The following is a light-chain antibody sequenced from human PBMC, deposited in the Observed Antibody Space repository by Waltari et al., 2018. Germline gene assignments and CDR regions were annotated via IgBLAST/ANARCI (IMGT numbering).Light chain of an antibody. CDR2: DGS. J-gene: IGKJ1*01. Sequence: DIVLTQSPGTLLLSPGATATLSCRASRSVSSNFLAWYTKKPGQAPRLLIYDGSTRAAGIPDRFSGSGSGTDFTLTISRLEPEDFAVYYCQQYSASSWTFGQGTKVQIK. CDR3: QQYSASSWT. V-gene: IGKV3-20*01. CDR1: RSVSSNF.